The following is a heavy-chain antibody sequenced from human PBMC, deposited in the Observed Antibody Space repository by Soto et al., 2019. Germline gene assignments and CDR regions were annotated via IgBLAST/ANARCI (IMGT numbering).Heavy chain of an antibody. D-gene: IGHD2-8*01. CDR3: AIDIVQIVYAMRIPIAAFAI. Sequence: LVKGYRXSSGYSLTIHRISWVRQAPGQGLQRMGWISAYNANTNYAQKLHGRVTITTDTSTRTAYMGLRRLRSDETAVYYCAIDIVQIVYAMRIPIAAFAIWGKGTMVTV. V-gene: IGHV1-18*01. CDR1: GYSLTIHR. CDR2: ISAYNANT. J-gene: IGHJ3*02.